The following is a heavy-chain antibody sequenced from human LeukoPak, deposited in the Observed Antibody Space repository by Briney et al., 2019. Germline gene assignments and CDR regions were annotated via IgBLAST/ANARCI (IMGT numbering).Heavy chain of an antibody. CDR2: IYSGGST. V-gene: IGHV3-66*01. Sequence: GGSLRLSCAASGFAFSTCSMNWVRQAPGKGLEWVSVIYSGGSTYYADSVKGRFTISRDNSKNTLYLQMNSLRAEDTAVYYCARARADYYYGMDVWGQGTTVTVSS. J-gene: IGHJ6*02. D-gene: IGHD6-25*01. CDR3: ARARADYYYGMDV. CDR1: GFAFSTCS.